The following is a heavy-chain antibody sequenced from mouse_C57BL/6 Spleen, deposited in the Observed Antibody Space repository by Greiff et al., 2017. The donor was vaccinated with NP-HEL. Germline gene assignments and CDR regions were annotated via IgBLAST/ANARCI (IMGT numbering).Heavy chain of an antibody. CDR3: AIYYGSSSAWFAY. CDR1: GYSITSGYY. J-gene: IGHJ3*01. Sequence: EVQLVESGPGLVKPSQSLSLTCSVTGYSITSGYYWNWIRQFPGNKLEWMGYISYDGSNNYNPSLKNRISITRDTSKNQFFLKLNSVTTEDTATYYCAIYYGSSSAWFAYWGQGTLVTVSA. CDR2: ISYDGSN. V-gene: IGHV3-6*01. D-gene: IGHD1-1*01.